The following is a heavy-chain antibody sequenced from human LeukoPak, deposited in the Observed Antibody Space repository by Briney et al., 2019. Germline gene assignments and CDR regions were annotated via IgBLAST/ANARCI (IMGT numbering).Heavy chain of an antibody. V-gene: IGHV4-59*12. D-gene: IGHD3-10*01. J-gene: IGHJ3*02. CDR2: IYYSGST. Sequence: SETLSLTCTVSGGSISSYYWSWIRQPPGKGLEWIGYIYYSGSTNHNPSLKSRVTISVDTSKNQLSLKLTSVTAADTAVYYCARGWYYYDIWGQGTMVTVSS. CDR3: ARGWYYYDI. CDR1: GGSISSYY.